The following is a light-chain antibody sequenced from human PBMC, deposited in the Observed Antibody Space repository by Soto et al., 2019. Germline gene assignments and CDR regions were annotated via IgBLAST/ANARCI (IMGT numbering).Light chain of an antibody. CDR1: SSDVGGYNY. CDR2: DVN. CDR3: SSYTSSSTLAV. J-gene: IGLJ2*01. V-gene: IGLV2-14*01. Sequence: QSVLTQPASVSGSHGQSITISCTGTSSDVGGYNYVSWYQQDPGKAPKLMIYDVNNRPSGVSNRFSGSKSGNTASLTISGLQAEDEAYYYCSSYTSSSTLAVFGGGTKLTVL.